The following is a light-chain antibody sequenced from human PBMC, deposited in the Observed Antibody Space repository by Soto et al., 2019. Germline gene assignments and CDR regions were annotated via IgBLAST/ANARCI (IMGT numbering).Light chain of an antibody. V-gene: IGKV3-20*01. J-gene: IGKJ1*01. Sequence: ESVLTQSPATLSVSPGERATLSCRASQSVSSNLAWYQQKPGQAPRLLIYAASSRATGIPERFSGSGSGTDFTLTISRLEPDDFGVYYCQHYSSSRTFGQGTKVDI. CDR3: QHYSSSRT. CDR1: QSVSSN. CDR2: AAS.